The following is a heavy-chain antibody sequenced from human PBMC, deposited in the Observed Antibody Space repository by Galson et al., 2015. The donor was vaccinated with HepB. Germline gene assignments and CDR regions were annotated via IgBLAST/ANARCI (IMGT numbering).Heavy chain of an antibody. CDR3: AILGGHVPATATFDY. D-gene: IGHD2-2*01. CDR2: INPSGGST. Sequence: SVKVSCKASGYTFTSYYLHWLRKAPGQGLQWMGIINPSGGSTSYAQKFQGRVTMTRDTSTSTAYMELSSLRSEDTAVYYCAILGGHVPATATFDYWGQGTLVTVSS. J-gene: IGHJ4*02. V-gene: IGHV1-46*01. CDR1: GYTFTSYY.